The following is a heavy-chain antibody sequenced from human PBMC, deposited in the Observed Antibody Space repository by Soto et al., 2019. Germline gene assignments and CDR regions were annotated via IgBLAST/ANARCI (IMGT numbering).Heavy chain of an antibody. CDR2: IIPIFGAP. Sequence: QVHLVQSGAEVKKPGSSVKVSCKASGGTFSNFAFSWVRQAPGQGLGWMGGIIPIFGAPKYAQRFQGRVTITADESTNTAYMELSSLRSEDTAVYYCVKPSGWYPDYWGQGTQVTVSS. CDR3: VKPSGWYPDY. D-gene: IGHD6-19*01. CDR1: GGTFSNFA. J-gene: IGHJ4*02. V-gene: IGHV1-69*01.